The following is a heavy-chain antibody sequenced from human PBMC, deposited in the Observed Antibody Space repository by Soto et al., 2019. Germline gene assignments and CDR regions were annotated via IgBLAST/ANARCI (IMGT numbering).Heavy chain of an antibody. CDR3: ARATEGYSSSWYPYYYYYYMDV. CDR1: GFTFSSYW. J-gene: IGHJ6*03. D-gene: IGHD6-13*01. CDR2: IKQDGSEK. V-gene: IGHV3-7*04. Sequence: GGSLRLSCAASGFTFSSYWMSWVRQAPGKGLEWVANIKQDGSEKYYVDSVKGRFTISRDNAKNSLYLQMNSLRAEDTAVYYCARATEGYSSSWYPYYYYYYMDVWGKGTTVTVSS.